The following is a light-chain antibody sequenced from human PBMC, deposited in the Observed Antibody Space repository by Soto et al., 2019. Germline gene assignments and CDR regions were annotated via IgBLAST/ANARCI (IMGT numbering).Light chain of an antibody. J-gene: IGLJ2*01. Sequence: QSVLTQPPSASGTPGQRVTISCSGSSSNIGSNTVNWYQQLPGTAPKLLIYSNNQRPSGVPDRFSGSKSGTSASLAISGLQSEDEADYYCQSYDSNTVVFGGGTKVTVL. CDR2: SNN. V-gene: IGLV1-44*01. CDR1: SSNIGSNT. CDR3: QSYDSNTVV.